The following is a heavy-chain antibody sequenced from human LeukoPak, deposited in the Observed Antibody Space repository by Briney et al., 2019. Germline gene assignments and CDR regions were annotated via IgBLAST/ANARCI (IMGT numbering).Heavy chain of an antibody. CDR2: ISSSGSTI. CDR3: AKSSDYDILTGSEYFQH. D-gene: IGHD3-9*01. V-gene: IGHV3-11*04. Sequence: PGGSLRLSCAASGFTFSDYYMSWIRQARGKGLEWVSYISSSGSTICYADSVKGRFTISRDNSKNTLYLQMNSLRAEDTAVYYCAKSSDYDILTGSEYFQHRGQGTLVTVSS. J-gene: IGHJ1*01. CDR1: GFTFSDYY.